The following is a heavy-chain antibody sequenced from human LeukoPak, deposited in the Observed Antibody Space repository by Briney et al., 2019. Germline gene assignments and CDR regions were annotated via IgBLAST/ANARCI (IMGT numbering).Heavy chain of an antibody. CDR1: GYSISSGYY. D-gene: IGHD1-26*01. V-gene: IGHV4-38-2*02. CDR3: ARDGRFRATLAYYYYGMDV. Sequence: PSETLSLTCTVSGYSISSGYYWGWIRQPPGKGLEWIGSIYHSGSTYYNPSLKSRVTISVDTSKNQFSLKLSSVTAADTAVYYCARDGRFRATLAYYYYGMDVWGQGTTVTVSS. J-gene: IGHJ6*02. CDR2: IYHSGST.